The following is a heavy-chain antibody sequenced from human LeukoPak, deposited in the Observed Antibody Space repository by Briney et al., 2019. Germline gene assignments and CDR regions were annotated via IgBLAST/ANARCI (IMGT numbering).Heavy chain of an antibody. V-gene: IGHV3-74*01. J-gene: IGHJ6*02. CDR1: GFTFTTSW. Sequence: GGSLRLSCAASGFTFTTSWMHWVRQAPGKGLVWVSRINKDGSSSNYADSVKGRFTISRDNAKNTLYLQMNSLRIEDTAVYYCAADTAAAGASNGMDVWGQGTTVTVSS. CDR2: INKDGSSS. D-gene: IGHD6-13*01. CDR3: AADTAAAGASNGMDV.